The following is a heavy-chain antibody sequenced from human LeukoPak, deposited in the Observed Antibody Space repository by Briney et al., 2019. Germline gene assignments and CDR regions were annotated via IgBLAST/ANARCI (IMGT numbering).Heavy chain of an antibody. V-gene: IGHV3-48*02. CDR1: GFTFSGSA. Sequence: GRSLRLSCAASGFTFSGSAMSWVRQAPGEGPEWVSYISGSGDSKYYADSVQGRFTISRDNAKNSLFLQMNSLRDEDTAVYYCARDLGDYHGMDVWGQGTTVTVSS. D-gene: IGHD3-16*01. CDR3: ARDLGDYHGMDV. CDR2: ISGSGDSK. J-gene: IGHJ6*02.